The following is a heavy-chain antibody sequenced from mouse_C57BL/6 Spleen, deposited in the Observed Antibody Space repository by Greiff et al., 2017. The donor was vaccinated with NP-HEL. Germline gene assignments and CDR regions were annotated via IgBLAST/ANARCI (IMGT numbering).Heavy chain of an antibody. CDR3: ARHYGSSYFDY. CDR1: GFTFSDYG. Sequence: EVMLVESGGGLVKPGGSLKLSCAASGFTFSDYGMHWVRQAPEKGLEWVAYISSGSSTIYYADTVKGRFTISRDNATNTLFLQMTSLRSEDTSIYYCARHYGSSYFDYWGQGATLPLSS. J-gene: IGHJ2*01. V-gene: IGHV5-17*01. D-gene: IGHD1-1*01. CDR2: ISSGSSTI.